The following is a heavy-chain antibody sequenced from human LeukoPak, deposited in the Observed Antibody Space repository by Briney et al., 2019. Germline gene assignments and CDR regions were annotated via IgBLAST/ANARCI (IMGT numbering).Heavy chain of an antibody. CDR1: GYTFTSYD. D-gene: IGHD4-17*01. CDR3: ATGTATVTTCDY. V-gene: IGHV1-8*01. J-gene: IGHJ4*02. CDR2: MNPNSGNT. Sequence: ASVTVSFKASGYTFTSYDINWVRQATGQGLEWMGWMNPNSGNTGYAQKFQGRVTMTRNTSISTAYMELSSLRSEDTAVYYCATGTATVTTCDYWGQGTLVTVSS.